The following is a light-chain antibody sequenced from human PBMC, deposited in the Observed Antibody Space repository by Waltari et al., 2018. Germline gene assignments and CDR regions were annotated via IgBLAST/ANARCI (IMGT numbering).Light chain of an antibody. V-gene: IGLV2-11*01. CDR3: CSFAGTYTVI. CDR1: RSDVGGYNY. CDR2: DVS. J-gene: IGLJ2*01. Sequence: QSALTQPRSVSGSPGQSVTISCTGPRSDVGGYNYVSWYQQHPGKVPKLMIYDVSKRPSGVPDRFSGSKSDNTASLTISGLQAEDEADYYCCSFAGTYTVIFGGGTKLTVL.